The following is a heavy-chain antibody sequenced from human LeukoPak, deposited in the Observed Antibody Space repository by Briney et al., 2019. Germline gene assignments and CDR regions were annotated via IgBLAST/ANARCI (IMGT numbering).Heavy chain of an antibody. V-gene: IGHV4-39*01. CDR3: ARRGGGSNVDTAMVGPGYYYYMDV. Sequence: SETLSLTCTVFGGSISSSSYYWGWIRQPPGKGLEWIGSIYYSGSTYYNPSLKSRVTISVDTSKNQFSLKLSSVTAADTAVYYCARRGGGSNVDTAMVGPGYYYYMDVWGKGTTVTVSS. CDR1: GGSISSSSYY. CDR2: IYYSGST. J-gene: IGHJ6*03. D-gene: IGHD5-18*01.